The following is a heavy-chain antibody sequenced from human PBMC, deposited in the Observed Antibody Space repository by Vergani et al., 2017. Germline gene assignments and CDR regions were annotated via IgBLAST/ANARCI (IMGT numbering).Heavy chain of an antibody. CDR1: GGIFSSYA. CDR2: IIPIFGTA. J-gene: IGHJ6*02. D-gene: IGHD1-26*01. Sequence: QVQLVQSGAEVKKPGSSVKVSCKASGGIFSSYAISWVRQAPGQGLEWMGRIIPIFGTANYAQKFQGRVTITADESTSTAYMELSSLRSEDTAVYYCARGGLYSGSWATGYGMDVWGQGTTVTVSS. V-gene: IGHV1-69*13. CDR3: ARGGLYSGSWATGYGMDV.